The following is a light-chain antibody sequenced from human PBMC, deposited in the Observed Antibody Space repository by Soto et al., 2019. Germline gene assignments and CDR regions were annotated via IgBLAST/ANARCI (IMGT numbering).Light chain of an antibody. V-gene: IGKV3-15*01. CDR1: QSINSN. CDR3: QQYNNWARAT. J-gene: IGKJ4*01. Sequence: IVMTQSPATLSVSLGERATLSCRASQSINSNLAWYQQKPGQAPRLLMFRASIRAAGFPARFSGSGSGTEFNITISSLQSEDSAVYYCQQYNNWARATFGGGTKVDIK. CDR2: RAS.